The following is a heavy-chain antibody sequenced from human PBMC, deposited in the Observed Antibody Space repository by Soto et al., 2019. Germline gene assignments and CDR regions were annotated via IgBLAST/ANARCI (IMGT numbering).Heavy chain of an antibody. V-gene: IGHV4-31*03. CDR2: IYYSGST. CDR1: GGSISSGGYY. J-gene: IGHJ5*02. Sequence: QVQLQESGPGLVKPSQTLSLTCTVSGGSISSGGYYWIWIRQHPGKGLEWIGYIYYSGSTYYNPSLKSRVTISVDTSKNQFSLKLSSVTAADTAVYYCARRDGYNYGWFDPWGQGTLVTVSS. CDR3: ARRDGYNYGWFDP. D-gene: IGHD5-12*01.